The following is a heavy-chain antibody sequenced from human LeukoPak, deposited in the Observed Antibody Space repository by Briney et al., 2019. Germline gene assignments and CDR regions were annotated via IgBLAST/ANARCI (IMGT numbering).Heavy chain of an antibody. D-gene: IGHD6-19*01. Sequence: GGSLRLSCAASGFSFSGYDMHWVRQAPGKGLEWVAIIGYDGSNKYYGDSVKGRFTISRDNSKNTLYLQMNSLRAEDTAVYYCAREPEQWLVVYFDYWGQGTLVTVSS. J-gene: IGHJ4*02. V-gene: IGHV3-30*02. CDR1: GFSFSGYD. CDR3: AREPEQWLVVYFDY. CDR2: IGYDGSNK.